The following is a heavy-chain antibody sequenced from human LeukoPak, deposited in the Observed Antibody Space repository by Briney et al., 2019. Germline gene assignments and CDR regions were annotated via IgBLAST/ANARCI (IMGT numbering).Heavy chain of an antibody. CDR1: GFTFHDYA. CDR3: AKVPLKGYNYGYYFDY. V-gene: IGHV3-43*02. J-gene: IGHJ4*02. D-gene: IGHD5-18*01. CDR2: ISGDGGST. Sequence: GGSLRLSCAASGFTFHDYAMHWVRRAPGKGLEWVSLISGDGGSTIYADSVKGRFTISRDNSKNSLYLRMNSLRTEDTALYYCAKVPLKGYNYGYYFDYWGQGTLVTVSS.